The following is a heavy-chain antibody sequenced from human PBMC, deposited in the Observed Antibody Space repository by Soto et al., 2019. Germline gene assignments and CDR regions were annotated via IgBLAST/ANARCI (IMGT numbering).Heavy chain of an antibody. D-gene: IGHD3-22*01. CDR3: ARDPYYFCPGIPRNAMDV. CDR1: GGSFSGYY. V-gene: IGHV4-34*01. Sequence: KPSETLSLTCAVFGGSFSGYYWSWIRQSPETGLEWIGEINHSGSTNYNPSLSSRVTISVDASRNRFSLKLTSVTATDTAIYYCARDPYYFCPGIPRNAMDVWGQGTTVTVSS. CDR2: INHSGST. J-gene: IGHJ6*02.